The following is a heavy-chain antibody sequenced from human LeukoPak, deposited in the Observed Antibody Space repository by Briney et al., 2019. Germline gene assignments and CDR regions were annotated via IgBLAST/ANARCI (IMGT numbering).Heavy chain of an antibody. CDR1: GGTFSSYA. Sequence: GASVKVSCKASGGTFSSYAISWVRQAPGQGLEWMGRFDPEDGETIYAQKFQGRVTMTADTSTDTVYMELSSLRSEDTAVYYCATEGKMVRGVYTDYWGQGTLVTVSS. J-gene: IGHJ4*02. V-gene: IGHV1-24*01. CDR2: FDPEDGET. CDR3: ATEGKMVRGVYTDY. D-gene: IGHD3-10*01.